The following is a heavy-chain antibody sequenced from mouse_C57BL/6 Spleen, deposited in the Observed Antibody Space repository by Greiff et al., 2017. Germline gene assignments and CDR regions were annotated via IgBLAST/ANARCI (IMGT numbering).Heavy chain of an antibody. CDR1: GYTFTSYW. V-gene: IGHV1-52*01. D-gene: IGHD1-1*01. Sequence: QVQLQQPGAELVRPGSSVKLSCKASGYTFTSYWMHWVKQRPIQGLEWIGNIDPSDSETHYNQKFKDKATLTVDKSSSTAYMQLSSLTSEDSAVYYCARGRLRYGSYYFGYWGQGTTLTVSS. CDR2: IDPSDSET. CDR3: ARGRLRYGSYYFGY. J-gene: IGHJ2*01.